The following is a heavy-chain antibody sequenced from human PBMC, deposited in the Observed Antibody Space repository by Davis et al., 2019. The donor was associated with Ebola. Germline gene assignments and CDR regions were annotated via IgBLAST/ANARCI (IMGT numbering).Heavy chain of an antibody. D-gene: IGHD2-8*02. CDR2: IWFDGRNA. J-gene: IGHJ4*02. CDR3: AKDPGGHTGESDY. V-gene: IGHV3-30*02. CDR1: GLTFSRYG. Sequence: GGSLRLSCVASGLTFSRYGMHWVRQTPGKGLEWVAFIWFDGRNAHYIDSVKGRFTISRDNSKNTLYLQMNSLRPEDTAMYYCAKDPGGHTGESDYWGQGTLVTVSS.